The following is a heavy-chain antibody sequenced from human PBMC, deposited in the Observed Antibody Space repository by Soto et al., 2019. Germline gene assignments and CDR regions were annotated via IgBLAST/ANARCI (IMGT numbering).Heavy chain of an antibody. J-gene: IGHJ4*02. D-gene: IGHD6-13*01. Sequence: AGGSLRLSCAASGFSFSTYEMNWVRQAPGKGLEWVAYISSGSDTIHYADSVRGRFTVSRDNAKNSLYLQMNSLRVEDTALYYCARDRAAGGYWGQGTLVTVSS. V-gene: IGHV3-48*03. CDR2: ISSGSDTI. CDR1: GFSFSTYE. CDR3: ARDRAAGGY.